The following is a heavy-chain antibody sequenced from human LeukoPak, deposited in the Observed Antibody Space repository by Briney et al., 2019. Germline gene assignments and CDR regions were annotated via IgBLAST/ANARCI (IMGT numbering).Heavy chain of an antibody. D-gene: IGHD3-22*01. CDR1: GGTFSSYA. CDR3: ASGGTNYYDSSGYVLNY. Sequence: SVKVSCKASGGTFSSYAISWVRQAPGQGLEWMGRIIPILGIANYAQKFQGRVTITADKSTSTAYIELSSLRSEDTAVYYCASGGTNYYDSSGYVLNYWGQGTLVTVSS. J-gene: IGHJ4*02. V-gene: IGHV1-69*04. CDR2: IIPILGIA.